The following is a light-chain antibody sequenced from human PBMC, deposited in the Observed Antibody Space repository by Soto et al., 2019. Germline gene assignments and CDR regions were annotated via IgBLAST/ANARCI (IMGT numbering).Light chain of an antibody. CDR2: LAT. J-gene: IGKJ4*01. Sequence: DIVMTQSAVDLPVIPGGPGSISCRSRRCLLQPNGNTYLDWYLHKPGQSPQLLISLATTRASGVPDRFSGSGSGTDFTLQISRVEAEDVGVYYCMQALQTPFTFGGGTKADIK. CDR3: MQALQTPFT. CDR1: RCLLQPNGNTY. V-gene: IGKV2-28*01.